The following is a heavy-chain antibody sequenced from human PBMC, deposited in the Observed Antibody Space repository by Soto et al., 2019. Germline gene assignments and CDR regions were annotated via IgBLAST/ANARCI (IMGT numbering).Heavy chain of an antibody. J-gene: IGHJ6*02. D-gene: IGHD3-3*01. V-gene: IGHV3-53*01. Sequence: GWSLRLSCAASGFTVSSNYMSWVRQAPGKGLEWVSVIYSGGSTYYADSVKGRFTISRDNSKNTLYLQMNSLRAEDTAVYYCARDRFLESDNYYYYYGMDVWGQGTTVTVSS. CDR2: IYSGGST. CDR1: GFTVSSNY. CDR3: ARDRFLESDNYYYYYGMDV.